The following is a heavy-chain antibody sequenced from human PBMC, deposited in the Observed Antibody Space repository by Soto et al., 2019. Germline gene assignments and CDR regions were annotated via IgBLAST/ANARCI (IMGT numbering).Heavy chain of an antibody. CDR3: AMVDNYVTPAPQDV. CDR1: GYIFVNYG. V-gene: IGHV1-18*01. J-gene: IGHJ6*02. D-gene: IGHD3-16*01. CDR2: ISPYTGDT. Sequence: QVQLVQSGDEMKKPGASVRVSCKASGYIFVNYGIAWVRQAPGQGLEWMGWISPYTGDTHSATKVQGRLTMTTETATSTAYMELGSLTSDDTAVYYCAMVDNYVTPAPQDVWGQGTTVTVSS.